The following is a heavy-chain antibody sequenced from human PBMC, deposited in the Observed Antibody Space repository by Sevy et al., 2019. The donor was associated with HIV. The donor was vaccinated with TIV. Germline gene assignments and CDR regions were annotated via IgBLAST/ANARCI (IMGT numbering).Heavy chain of an antibody. CDR2: IYTSGST. D-gene: IGHD4-4*01. CDR3: ARDGALYSNLRKYYYYGMDV. Sequence: SETLSLTCTVSGGSISSGSYYWSWIRQPAGKGLEWLGRIYTSGSTNYNPSLKSRVTMSVDTSKNQFSLKLSSVTAADTAVYYCARDGALYSNLRKYYYYGMDVWGQGTTVTVSS. V-gene: IGHV4-61*02. J-gene: IGHJ6*02. CDR1: GGSISSGSYY.